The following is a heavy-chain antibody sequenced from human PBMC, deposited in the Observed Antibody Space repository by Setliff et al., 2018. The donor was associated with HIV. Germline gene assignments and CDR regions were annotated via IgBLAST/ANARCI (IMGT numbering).Heavy chain of an antibody. D-gene: IGHD3-22*01. V-gene: IGHV4-34*01. CDR3: ARIATYYDTSGYLIPYYFDY. CDR1: GGSFSGYY. CDR2: INHSGST. J-gene: IGHJ4*02. Sequence: ASETLSLTCAVYGGSFSGYYWSWIRQPPGKGLEWIGEINHSGSTNYNPSLKSRVTISVDTSKNQFSLKLSSVTAADTAMYYCARIATYYDTSGYLIPYYFDYWGQGILVTVSS.